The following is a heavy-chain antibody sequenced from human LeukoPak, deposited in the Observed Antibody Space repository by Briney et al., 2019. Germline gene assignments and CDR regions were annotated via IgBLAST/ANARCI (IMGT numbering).Heavy chain of an antibody. CDR3: ARGKEYQLMGGYGMDV. V-gene: IGHV4-59*08. D-gene: IGHD2-2*01. CDR2: IYYSGST. J-gene: IGHJ6*02. Sequence: SETLSLTCTVSGGSISSYYWSWIRQPPGKGLEWIGYIYYSGSTNYNPSLKSRVTIPVDTSKNQFSLKLSSVTAADTAVYYCARGKEYQLMGGYGMDVWGQGTTVTVSS. CDR1: GGSISSYY.